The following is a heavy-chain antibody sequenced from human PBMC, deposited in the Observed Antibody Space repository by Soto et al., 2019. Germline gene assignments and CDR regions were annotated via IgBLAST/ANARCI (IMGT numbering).Heavy chain of an antibody. Sequence: PSETLSLTCTVSGGSISSGGYYWSWIRQHPGKGLEWIGYIYYSGSTYYNPSLKSRVTISVDTSKNQFSLKLSSVTAADTAVYYCVSAPSGSSTWKSPLDYWGQGSLVTVSS. CDR2: IYYSGST. D-gene: IGHD6-13*01. CDR1: GGSISSGGYY. J-gene: IGHJ4*02. CDR3: VSAPSGSSTWKSPLDY. V-gene: IGHV4-30-4*08.